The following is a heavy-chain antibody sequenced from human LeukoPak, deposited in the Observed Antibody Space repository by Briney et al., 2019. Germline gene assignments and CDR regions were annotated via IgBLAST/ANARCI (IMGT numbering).Heavy chain of an antibody. V-gene: IGHV1-8*01. CDR1: GYTFTSYD. D-gene: IGHD2-15*01. CDR2: MNPNSGNT. J-gene: IGHJ6*03. CDR3: ARAVVSRSPYYYYYMDV. Sequence: ASVKVSCKASGYTFTSYDINWVRQATGQGLEWVGWMNPNSGNTGYAQKFQGRVTMTRNTSISTAYMELSSLRSEDTAVYYCARAVVSRSPYYYYYMDVWGKGTTVTVSS.